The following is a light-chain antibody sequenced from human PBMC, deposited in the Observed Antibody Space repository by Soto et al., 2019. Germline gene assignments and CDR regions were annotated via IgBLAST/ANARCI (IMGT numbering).Light chain of an antibody. V-gene: IGLV4-69*01. J-gene: IGLJ2*01. CDR3: QTCDTGISVV. CDR2: LNNDGSH. Sequence: QLVLTQSPSASASLGASVKLTCTLSSGHSNYAIAWHQQQPEKGPRYLMKLNNDGSHSKGDGIPDRFSGSSSGAERYLTISSLQSEDESDYYCQTCDTGISVVFGGGTQLTVL. CDR1: SGHSNYA.